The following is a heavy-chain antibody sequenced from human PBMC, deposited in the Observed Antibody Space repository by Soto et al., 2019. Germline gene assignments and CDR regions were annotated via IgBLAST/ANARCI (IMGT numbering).Heavy chain of an antibody. V-gene: IGHV3-23*01. D-gene: IGHD1-1*01. CDR1: GFTFSIYA. J-gene: IGHJ4*02. Sequence: EVKLLESGGGLVQPGGSLRLSCAASGFTFSIYAMNWVRLAPGKGLEWVSALSPSGDNTYYADSVKGRSTISRDNSKNTLYLQMNSLRAEDTAVYYCAKAGTHSYSDCWGQGTLVTVSS. CDR3: AKAGTHSYSDC. CDR2: LSPSGDNT.